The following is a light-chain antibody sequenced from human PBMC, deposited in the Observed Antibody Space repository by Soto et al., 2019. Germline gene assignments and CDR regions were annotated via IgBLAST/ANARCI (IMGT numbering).Light chain of an antibody. CDR1: QGISNW. CDR2: AAS. CDR3: QQANSFPIT. J-gene: IGKJ5*01. V-gene: IGKV1-12*01. Sequence: DIQMTQSPSSVSASVGDRVTITCRASQGISNWLAWYQQKPGKAPELLIYAASNLQSGAPLRFSGSGSGTDFTLTISSLQTEDFAPYYCQQANSFPITFGVGTRLEIK.